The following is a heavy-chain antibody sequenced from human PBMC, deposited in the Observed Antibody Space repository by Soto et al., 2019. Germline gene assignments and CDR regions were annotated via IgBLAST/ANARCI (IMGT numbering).Heavy chain of an antibody. CDR2: FDPEDGET. J-gene: IGHJ6*02. CDR1: GYTLTELS. CDR3: AVVLRFLEWSKPYGMDV. Sequence: ASVKVSCKVSGYTLTELSMHWVRQAPGKGLEWMGGFDPEDGETIYAQKFQGRVTMTEDTSTDTAYMELSSLRSEDTAVYYCAVVLRFLEWSKPYGMDVWGQGTTVTVSS. V-gene: IGHV1-24*01. D-gene: IGHD3-3*01.